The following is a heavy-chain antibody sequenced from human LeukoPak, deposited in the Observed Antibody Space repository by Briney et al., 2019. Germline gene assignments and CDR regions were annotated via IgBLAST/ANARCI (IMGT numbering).Heavy chain of an antibody. CDR1: GYTFSNYG. CDR2: VSAYNGNT. CDR3: ARAGGVSFVARWFDP. D-gene: IGHD5/OR15-5a*01. V-gene: IGHV1-18*01. J-gene: IGHJ5*02. Sequence: ASVKVSCKASGYTFSNYGISWVRQAPGQGLEWLGWVSAYNGNTNYAQKFQGRVTMTTDTSTGIAYMELKSLRSDDTAVYYCARAGGVSFVARWFDPWDQGSLVTVSS.